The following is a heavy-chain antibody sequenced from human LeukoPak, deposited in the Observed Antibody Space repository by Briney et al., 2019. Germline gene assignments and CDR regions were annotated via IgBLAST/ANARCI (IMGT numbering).Heavy chain of an antibody. J-gene: IGHJ4*02. CDR2: INHSGST. V-gene: IGHV4-34*01. Sequence: SETLSLTCTVSGGSLSSYYWSWIRQPPGKGLEWIGEINHSGSTNYNPSLKSRVTISVDTSKNQFSLKLSSVTAADTAVYYCARGMRRTSFFDYWGQGTLVTVSS. CDR1: GGSLSSYY. CDR3: ARGMRRTSFFDY.